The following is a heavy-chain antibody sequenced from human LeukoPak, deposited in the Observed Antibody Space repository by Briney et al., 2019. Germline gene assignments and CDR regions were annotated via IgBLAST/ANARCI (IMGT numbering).Heavy chain of an antibody. CDR2: ISAYNSNT. J-gene: IGHJ4*02. Sequence: ASVEVSCKASGYTFTSYGISWVRQAPGQGLEWMGWISAYNSNTNYAQKLQGRVTMTTDTSTSTAYMELRSLRSDDTAVYYCARVPDSGGYYYPIDYWGQGTLVTVSS. V-gene: IGHV1-18*01. CDR3: ARVPDSGGYYYPIDY. CDR1: GYTFTSYG. D-gene: IGHD3-22*01.